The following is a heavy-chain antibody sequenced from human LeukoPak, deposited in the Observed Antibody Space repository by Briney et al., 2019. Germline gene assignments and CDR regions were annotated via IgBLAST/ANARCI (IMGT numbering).Heavy chain of an antibody. Sequence: ASVKVSCKASGYTFTSYGISWVRQVPGQGLEWMGWISAYNGNTNYAQKLQGRVTMTTDTSTSTAYMELRSLRSDDTAVYYCARDRDYDILTGFENWFDPWGQGTLVTVSS. D-gene: IGHD3-9*01. CDR3: ARDRDYDILTGFENWFDP. V-gene: IGHV1-18*04. CDR2: ISAYNGNT. CDR1: GYTFTSYG. J-gene: IGHJ5*02.